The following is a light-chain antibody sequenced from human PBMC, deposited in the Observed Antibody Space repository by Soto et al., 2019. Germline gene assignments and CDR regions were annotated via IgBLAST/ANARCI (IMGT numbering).Light chain of an antibody. CDR2: EVS. CDR3: VQSVQLPLT. V-gene: IGKV2D-29*01. Sequence: DVVMTQTPVFLSVTPGQPASISCQSSQSLLHSDGKTYLYWYVQKQGQPPQILIHEVSNRFSGVPDRFSGRGSGNDVTLKISRVEAEDVGVYYCVQSVQLPLTFGGGTKVEIK. J-gene: IGKJ4*01. CDR1: QSLLHSDGKTY.